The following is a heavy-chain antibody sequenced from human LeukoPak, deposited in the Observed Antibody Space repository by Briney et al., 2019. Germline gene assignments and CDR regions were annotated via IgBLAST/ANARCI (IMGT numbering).Heavy chain of an antibody. Sequence: PSETLSLTCTVSGGSISSYYYWSWIRQPPGKGLEWIGYIYYSGSTNYNPSLKSRVIISLDTSKNQFSLKLSSVTAADTAVYYCAGPGGATDGGFDLWGQGTMVTVSS. J-gene: IGHJ3*01. D-gene: IGHD1-26*01. CDR1: GGSISSYYY. V-gene: IGHV4-59*08. CDR2: IYYSGST. CDR3: AGPGGATDGGFDL.